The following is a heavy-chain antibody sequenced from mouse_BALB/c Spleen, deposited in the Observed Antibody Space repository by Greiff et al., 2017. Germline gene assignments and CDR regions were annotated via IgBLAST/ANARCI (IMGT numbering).Heavy chain of an antibody. CDR3: ARRGDYDGAWFAY. CDR2: IYWDDDK. CDR1: GFSLSTSGMG. J-gene: IGHJ3*01. V-gene: IGHV8-12*01. Sequence: QVTLKVCGPGILQPSQTLSLTCSFSGFSLSTSGMGVSWIRQPSGKGLEWLAHIYWDDDKRYNPSLKSRLTISKDTSSNQVFLKITSVDTADTATYYCARRGDYDGAWFAYWGQGTLVTVSA. D-gene: IGHD2-4*01.